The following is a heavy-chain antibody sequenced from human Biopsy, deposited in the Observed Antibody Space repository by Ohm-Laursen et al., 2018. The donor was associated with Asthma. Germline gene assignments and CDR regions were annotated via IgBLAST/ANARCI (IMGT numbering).Heavy chain of an antibody. CDR2: ITNSSSII. V-gene: IGHV3-48*02. Sequence: GSLRLSCAASGFTFSSYPMNWVRQAPGKGLEWLSYITNSSSIIYYADSVKGRFTISRDNAKNSLFLQMNSLRDEDTAVYYCVRGYCRDDACYSPPDYWGQGTLVTVSS. J-gene: IGHJ4*02. CDR3: VRGYCRDDACYSPPDY. D-gene: IGHD2-15*01. CDR1: GFTFSSYP.